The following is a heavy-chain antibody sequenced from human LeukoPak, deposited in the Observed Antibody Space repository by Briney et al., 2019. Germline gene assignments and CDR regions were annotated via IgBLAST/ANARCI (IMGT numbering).Heavy chain of an antibody. V-gene: IGHV4-59*12. Sequence: SETLSLTCTVSGNSFGDYYWSWIRQPAGKGLEWIGYIYYSGSTYYNPSLKSRVTISVDTSKNQFSLKLSSVTAADTAVYYCARVSSPFAYYDSSGHDYWGQGTLVTVSS. CDR2: IYYSGST. J-gene: IGHJ4*02. CDR3: ARVSSPFAYYDSSGHDY. CDR1: GNSFGDYY. D-gene: IGHD3-22*01.